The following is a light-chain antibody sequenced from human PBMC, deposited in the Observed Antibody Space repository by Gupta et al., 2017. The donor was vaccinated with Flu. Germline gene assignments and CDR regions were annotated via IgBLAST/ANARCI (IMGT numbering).Light chain of an antibody. CDR1: GAYNY. CDR2: DVT. V-gene: IGLV2-11*03. J-gene: IGLJ2*01. CDR3: CSFGAASF. Sequence: GAYNYVSWYQQHPGKAPKLILYDVTKRPSGVPDRFTGSKSGNTASLPIPGLQPEDEADYHCCSFGAASFFAGGSKLTV.